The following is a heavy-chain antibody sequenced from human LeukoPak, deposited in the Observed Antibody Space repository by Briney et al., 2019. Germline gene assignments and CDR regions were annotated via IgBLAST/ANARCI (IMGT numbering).Heavy chain of an antibody. CDR1: AYSISSGYY. D-gene: IGHD7-27*01. J-gene: IGHJ4*02. CDR2: IYHSGII. CDR3: ARDVTGDLSSFDY. V-gene: IGHV4-38-2*02. Sequence: SETLSLTCAVSAYSISSGYYWGWIRQSPGKGLDWIGSIYHSGIIYYNPSLKSRVTISVDMSKNQFSLKLSSVTAADTAVYYCARDVTGDLSSFDYWGQGTLVTVSS.